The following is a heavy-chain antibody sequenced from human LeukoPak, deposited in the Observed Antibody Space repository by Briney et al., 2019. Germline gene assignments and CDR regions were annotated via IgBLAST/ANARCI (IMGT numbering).Heavy chain of an antibody. CDR1: GFTFISYA. V-gene: IGHV3-23*01. D-gene: IGHD3-22*01. J-gene: IGHJ3*02. Sequence: GSLRLSCAASGFTFISYALSWVRQAPGKGLEWVSAISGSGGSTYYADSVKGRFTISRDNPKNTLYLQMNSLRAEDTAVYYCAKGIYYYDSSGYYQSDAFDIWGQGTMVTVSS. CDR3: AKGIYYYDSSGYYQSDAFDI. CDR2: ISGSGGST.